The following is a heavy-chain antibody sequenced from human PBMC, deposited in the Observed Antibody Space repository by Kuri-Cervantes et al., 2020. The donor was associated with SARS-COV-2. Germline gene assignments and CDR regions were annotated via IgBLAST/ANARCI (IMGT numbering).Heavy chain of an antibody. Sequence: GGSLRLSCAASGFTFISYEMNWVRQAPGKGLEWVSYISSSGSTIYYADSLKGRFTISRDNAKNSLYLQMNSLRAEDTADYYCARSYDSSGYYYSGSAYYFDYLGQGTPVTVSS. CDR2: ISSSGSTI. J-gene: IGHJ4*02. V-gene: IGHV3-48*03. CDR1: GFTFISYE. CDR3: ARSYDSSGYYYSGSAYYFDY. D-gene: IGHD3-22*01.